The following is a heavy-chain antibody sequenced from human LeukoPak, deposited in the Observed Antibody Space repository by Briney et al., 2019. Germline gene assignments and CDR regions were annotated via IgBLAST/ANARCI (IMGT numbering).Heavy chain of an antibody. CDR3: ASSGHIAVAATFHFDY. CDR1: GGSFSGYY. Sequence: SETLSLTCAVYGGSFSGYYWSWIRQPPGKGLEWIGEINHSGSTNYNPSLKSRVTISVDTSKNQFSLKLSSVTAADTAVYYCASSGHIAVAATFHFDYWGQGTLVTVSS. D-gene: IGHD6-19*01. J-gene: IGHJ4*02. CDR2: INHSGST. V-gene: IGHV4-34*01.